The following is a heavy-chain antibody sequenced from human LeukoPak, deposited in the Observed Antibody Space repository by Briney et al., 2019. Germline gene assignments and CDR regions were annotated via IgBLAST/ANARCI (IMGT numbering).Heavy chain of an antibody. D-gene: IGHD3-3*01. Sequence: LSGRSLRLSCAASGFTFSSYAMHWVRQAPGKGLEWVAVISYDGSNKYYADSVKGRFTISRDNSKNTLYLQMNSLRAEDTAVYYCARDPDFWSGHYYFDYRGQGTLVTVSS. CDR3: ARDPDFWSGHYYFDY. V-gene: IGHV3-30-3*01. J-gene: IGHJ4*02. CDR1: GFTFSSYA. CDR2: ISYDGSNK.